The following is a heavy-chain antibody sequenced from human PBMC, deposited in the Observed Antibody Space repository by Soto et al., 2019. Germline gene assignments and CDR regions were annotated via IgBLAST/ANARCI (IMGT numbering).Heavy chain of an antibody. CDR2: IYYSGST. CDR1: GGSISSSSYS. V-gene: IGHV4-39*01. D-gene: IGHD3-9*01. CDR3: ARLPTLTGYDRYYHSGMDV. J-gene: IGHJ6*02. Sequence: LSLTCTFSGGSISSSSYSWGWIRQPPWKGLEWIGSIYYSGSTYYNPSLKSRVTISVDTSNNQLSLKLSSVTAADTAVYYCARLPTLTGYDRYYHSGMDVWGQGPTVT.